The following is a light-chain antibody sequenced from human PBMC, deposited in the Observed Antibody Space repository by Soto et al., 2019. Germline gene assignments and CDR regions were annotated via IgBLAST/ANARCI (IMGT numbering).Light chain of an antibody. CDR1: SSNIGSNT. CDR2: SNN. J-gene: IGLJ2*01. V-gene: IGLV1-44*01. CDR3: VARDDSLNGYVV. Sequence: QSALTQPPSASGTPGQRVTISCSGSSSNIGSNTVNWYQQLPGTAPKLVIYSNNQRPSGVPDRFSGSKSGTSASLAISGLQSEDEAEYYCVARDDSLNGYVVFGGGTKVTVL.